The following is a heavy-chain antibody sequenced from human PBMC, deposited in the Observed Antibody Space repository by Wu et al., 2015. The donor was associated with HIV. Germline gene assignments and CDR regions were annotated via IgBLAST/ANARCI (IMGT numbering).Heavy chain of an antibody. D-gene: IGHD1-7*01. J-gene: IGHJ3*02. CDR1: GYIFTSYG. Sequence: QVQLVQSGSEVKRPGASVKVSCKASGYIFTSYGISWVRQVPGQGLEWMGWISPYTDNTNYAQKFQGRVTMTAETTTRTAYMELRSLRSDDTAVYYCAREGDNWNYDAFDIWGQGTMVTVSS. V-gene: IGHV1-18*01. CDR3: AREGDNWNYDAFDI. CDR2: ISPYTDNT.